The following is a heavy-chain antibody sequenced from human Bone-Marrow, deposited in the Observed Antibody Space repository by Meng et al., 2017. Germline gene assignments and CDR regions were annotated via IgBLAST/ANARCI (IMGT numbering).Heavy chain of an antibody. D-gene: IGHD2-2*01. Sequence: QVELQESGPGLVKPSGTLSLTCAVSGDSISRSNWWSWVRQPPGKGLGWIGEIYHSGNTNYNASLKSRVTLSIDKSKNQFSLKLSSVTAADTAVYYCARETISGIVVVPAAITSWGQGTLVTVSS. V-gene: IGHV4-4*02. CDR3: ARETISGIVVVPAAITS. CDR2: IYHSGNT. CDR1: GDSISRSNW. J-gene: IGHJ4*02.